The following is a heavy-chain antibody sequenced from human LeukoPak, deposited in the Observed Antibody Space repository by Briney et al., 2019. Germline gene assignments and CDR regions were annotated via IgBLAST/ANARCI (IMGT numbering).Heavy chain of an antibody. CDR3: ARVPDGSGSQNWFDP. J-gene: IGHJ5*02. CDR1: GSSIRSGRYY. CDR2: IYYSESTYYNAEKT. D-gene: IGHD3-10*01. V-gene: IGHV4-39*07. Sequence: SETLSLTCTVSGSSIRSGRYYCGWIRQPPGKGLEWIGSIYYSESTYYNAEKTYYNPSLESRVTISVDTSKNQFSLKLSSVTAADTAVYYCARVPDGSGSQNWFDPWGRGTLVTVSS.